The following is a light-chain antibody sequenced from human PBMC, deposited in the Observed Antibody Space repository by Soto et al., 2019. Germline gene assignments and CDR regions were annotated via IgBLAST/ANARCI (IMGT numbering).Light chain of an antibody. CDR2: EVS. V-gene: IGLV2-14*01. J-gene: IGLJ1*01. CDR3: SSYTSSSTRV. Sequence: ALTQPASVSGSPGQSITISCTGTSSDVGGYNYVSWYQQHPGKAPKLMIYEVSNRPSGVSNRFPGSKSGNTASLTISGLQAEDEADYYCSSYTSSSTRVFGTGTKVTVL. CDR1: SSDVGGYNY.